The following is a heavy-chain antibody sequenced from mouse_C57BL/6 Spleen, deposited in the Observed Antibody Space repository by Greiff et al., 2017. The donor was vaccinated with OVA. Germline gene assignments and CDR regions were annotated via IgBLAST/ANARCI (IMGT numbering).Heavy chain of an antibody. V-gene: IGHV5-17*01. J-gene: IGHJ2*01. CDR1: GFTFSDYG. CDR3: AREWEDYFDY. CDR2: ISSGSSTI. Sequence: EVKLVESGGGLVKPGGSLKLSCAASGFTFSDYGMHWVRQAPEKGLEWVAYISSGSSTIYYADTVKGRFTISRDNAKNTLFLQMTSLRSEDTAMYYCAREWEDYFDYWGQGTTLTVSS. D-gene: IGHD4-1*01.